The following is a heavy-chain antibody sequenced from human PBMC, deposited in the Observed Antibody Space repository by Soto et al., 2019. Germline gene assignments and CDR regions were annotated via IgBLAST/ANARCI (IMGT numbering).Heavy chain of an antibody. J-gene: IGHJ6*02. Sequence: LSLTCAASGFPFSSYGMHWVRQAPGKGLEWVAVISYDGSNKYYADSVKGRFTISRDNSKNTLYLQMNSLRAEDTAVYYCAKSFGGIAKAYYGMDVWGQGTTVTVSS. V-gene: IGHV3-30*18. D-gene: IGHD3-16*01. CDR3: AKSFGGIAKAYYGMDV. CDR1: GFPFSSYG. CDR2: ISYDGSNK.